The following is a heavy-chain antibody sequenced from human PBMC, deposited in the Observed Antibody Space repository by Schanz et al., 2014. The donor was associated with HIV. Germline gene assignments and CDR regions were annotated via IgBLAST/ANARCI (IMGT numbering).Heavy chain of an antibody. J-gene: IGHJ5*02. CDR3: ARDNDPYYYDSAGHYDRLFDL. CDR2: INHSENT. CDR1: GGSFSGYY. Sequence: QVQLQQWGAGLLRPSETLSLTCAVYGGSFSGYYWTWIRQPPGKGLEWIGQINHSENTNYNPSLRGRVTISLDTYKRQFSLKLTSVTAADSAVYYCARDNDPYYYDSAGHYDRLFDLWGQGTLVTVSS. D-gene: IGHD3-22*01. V-gene: IGHV4-34*02.